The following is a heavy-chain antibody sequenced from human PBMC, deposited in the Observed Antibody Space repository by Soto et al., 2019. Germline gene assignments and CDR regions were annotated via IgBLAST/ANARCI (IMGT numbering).Heavy chain of an antibody. D-gene: IGHD2-2*01. Sequence: PGGSLRLSCGASGFTFSDNAMTWVRQAPGKGLEWVSSISDDGDSTYYADSVKGRFAVSRDNSKNTLFLHMNSLGAEDTAVYYCAKSLSTAVNYGLDVWGQGTWVTVSS. V-gene: IGHV3-23*01. CDR2: ISDDGDST. J-gene: IGHJ6*02. CDR3: AKSLSTAVNYGLDV. CDR1: GFTFSDNA.